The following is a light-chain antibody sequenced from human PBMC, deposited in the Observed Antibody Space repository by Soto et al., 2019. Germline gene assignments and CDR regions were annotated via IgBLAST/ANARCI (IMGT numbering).Light chain of an antibody. CDR3: QQSSSTPLA. J-gene: IGKJ1*01. V-gene: IGKV1-39*01. CDR2: DAS. Sequence: DIQMTQSPSSLSASVGDRVTITCRASQSISSYLNWYQQKPGKAPKLLIYDASSLQSGVPSRFNGSGSGTDFTLTISSLQPEDFATYYCQQSSSTPLAFGQGTKV. CDR1: QSISSY.